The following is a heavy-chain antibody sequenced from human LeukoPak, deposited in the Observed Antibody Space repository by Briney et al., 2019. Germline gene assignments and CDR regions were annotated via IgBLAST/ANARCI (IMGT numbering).Heavy chain of an antibody. V-gene: IGHV4-59*01. J-gene: IGHJ4*02. CDR3: ARDTGSGWYMIDY. CDR1: GGSISSYY. Sequence: SETLSLTCTVSGGSISSYYWSWIRQPPGKGLEWIGYIYYSGSTSYSPSLKSRVTISVDTSKNQFSLKLSSVTAADTAVYYCARDTGSGWYMIDYWGQGTLVTVSS. D-gene: IGHD6-19*01. CDR2: IYYSGST.